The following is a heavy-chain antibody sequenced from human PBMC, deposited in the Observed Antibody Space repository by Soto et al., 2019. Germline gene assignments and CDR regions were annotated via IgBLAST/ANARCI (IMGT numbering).Heavy chain of an antibody. J-gene: IGHJ5*02. CDR3: ARRVYSSSRGTRSWFDP. Sequence: PSETLSLTCTVSGGSISSSSYYWGWIRQPPGKGLEWIGSIYYSGSTYYNPSLKSRVTISVDTSKNQFSLKLSSVTAADTAVYYCARRVYSSSRGTRSWFDPWGQGTLVTAPQ. CDR1: GGSISSSSYY. CDR2: IYYSGST. V-gene: IGHV4-39*01. D-gene: IGHD6-6*01.